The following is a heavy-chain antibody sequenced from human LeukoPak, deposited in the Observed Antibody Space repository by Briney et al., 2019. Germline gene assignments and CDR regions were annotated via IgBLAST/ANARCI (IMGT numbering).Heavy chain of an antibody. CDR3: AKANVDFWSGQDAFDI. D-gene: IGHD3-3*01. CDR2: ISWNSGSI. CDR1: GFTFDDYA. V-gene: IGHV3-9*03. J-gene: IGHJ3*02. Sequence: GGSLRLSCAASGFTFDDYAMHWVRQAPGKGLEWVSGISWNSGSIGYADSVKVRFTISRDNAQNSLYLQMNSLRADDMATYYCAKANVDFWSGQDAFDIWDQGTMVTVSS.